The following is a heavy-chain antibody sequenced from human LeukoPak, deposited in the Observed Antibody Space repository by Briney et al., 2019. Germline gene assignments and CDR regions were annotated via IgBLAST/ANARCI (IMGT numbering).Heavy chain of an antibody. V-gene: IGHV3-30*02. CDR2: IRFDGSNK. CDR1: GFTFTTYW. Sequence: GGSLRLSCAASGFTFTTYWMSWVRQAPGKGLEWVAFIRFDGSNKYYADSVKGRFTISRDNSKNTLYLQMNSLRPEDTAVYYCARGPFTMVRGLNRGHYFDYWGQGTLVTVSS. J-gene: IGHJ4*02. CDR3: ARGPFTMVRGLNRGHYFDY. D-gene: IGHD3-10*01.